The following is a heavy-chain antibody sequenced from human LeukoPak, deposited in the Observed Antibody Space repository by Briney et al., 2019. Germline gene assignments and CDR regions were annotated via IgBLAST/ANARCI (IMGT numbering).Heavy chain of an antibody. CDR3: ARRWNDWRNYYSDV. D-gene: IGHD1-1*01. Sequence: SETLSLTCAVSGGSFSNYYWSWIRQPPGKGLEWIGEINDSGTINYNPSLMSRVTISGDKSKNHFSLKLSTVTAADTAVYYCARRWNDWRNYYSDVWGKGATVSVSS. J-gene: IGHJ6*03. CDR2: INDSGTI. CDR1: GGSFSNYY. V-gene: IGHV4-34*01.